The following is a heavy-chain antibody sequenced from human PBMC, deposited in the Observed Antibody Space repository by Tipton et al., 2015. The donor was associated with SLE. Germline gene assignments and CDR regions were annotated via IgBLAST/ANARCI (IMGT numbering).Heavy chain of an antibody. CDR1: NGSINLYY. V-gene: IGHV4-59*08. CDR3: ARLSGDSTWYVDL. J-gene: IGHJ2*01. D-gene: IGHD7-27*01. CDR2: VYYLGAT. Sequence: TLSLTCTVSNGSINLYYWSWIRQSPGKGLEYIGHVYYLGATNYSPSFESRVAMSVDTSKNQFSLRLRSVTAADTAVYYCARLSGDSTWYVDLWGRGTLVTVSS.